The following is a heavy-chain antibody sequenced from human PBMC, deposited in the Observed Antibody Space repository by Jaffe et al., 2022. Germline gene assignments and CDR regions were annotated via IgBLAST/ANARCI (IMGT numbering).Heavy chain of an antibody. CDR3: SISSMAAPGY. CDR1: GITFGDYA. V-gene: IGHV3-49*03. CDR2: ISSKAFGGTS. J-gene: IGHJ4*02. Sequence: EVQVVESGGGLVQPGRSLRLSCTTSGITFGDYAMAWFRQAPGSGLEWVGFISSKAFGGTSEYAASVKGRFTISRDDSKSIVYLQMNSLKIEDTAVYYCSISSMAAPGYWGQGTLVTVSS. D-gene: IGHD6-6*01.